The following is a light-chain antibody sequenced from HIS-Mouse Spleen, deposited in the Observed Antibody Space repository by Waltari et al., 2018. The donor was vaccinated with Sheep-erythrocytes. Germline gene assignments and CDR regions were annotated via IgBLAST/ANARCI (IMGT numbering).Light chain of an antibody. CDR3: CSYAGSYNHV. V-gene: IGLV2-11*01. J-gene: IGLJ1*01. Sequence: QSVLTKPRSVSGSPGQSVIIARTGTCSDGGGYKYVPWYQQPPGKAPKLMIYDVSKRPSGVPDRFSGSKSGNTASLTISGLQAEDEADYYCCSYAGSYNHVFATGTKVTVL. CDR1: CSDGGGYKY. CDR2: DVS.